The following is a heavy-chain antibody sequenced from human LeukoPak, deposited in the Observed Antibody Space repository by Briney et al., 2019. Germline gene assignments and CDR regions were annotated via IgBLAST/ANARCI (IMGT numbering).Heavy chain of an antibody. CDR1: GYTFTSYG. V-gene: IGHV1-18*01. J-gene: IGHJ4*02. CDR3: ARYMPSYYDSSGYYVY. Sequence: ASVKVSCKASGYTFTSYGISWVRQAPGQGLEWMGWISAYNGNTNYAQKLQGRVTMTTDTSTSTAYMELRSLRSDDTAVYYCARYMPSYYDSSGYYVYWGQGTLVTVSS. D-gene: IGHD3-22*01. CDR2: ISAYNGNT.